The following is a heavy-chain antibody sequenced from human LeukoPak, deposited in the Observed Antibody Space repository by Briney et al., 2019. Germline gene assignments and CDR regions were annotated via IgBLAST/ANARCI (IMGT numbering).Heavy chain of an antibody. CDR3: ARGWTGILDY. V-gene: IGHV4-39*07. J-gene: IGHJ4*02. CDR1: GGSISSSSYY. D-gene: IGHD3-10*01. CDR2: IYYSGST. Sequence: LSETLSLTCTVSGGSISSSSYYWGWIRQPPGKGLEWIGSIYYSGSTYYNPSLKSRVTISVDTSKNQFSLKLSSVTAADTAVYYCARGWTGILDYWGQGTLVTVSS.